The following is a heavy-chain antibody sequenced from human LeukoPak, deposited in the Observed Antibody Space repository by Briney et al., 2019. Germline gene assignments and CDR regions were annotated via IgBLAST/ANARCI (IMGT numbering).Heavy chain of an antibody. CDR1: GGSISSGGYY. J-gene: IGHJ3*02. CDR3: ARDPAPTVTTNVWAFDI. V-gene: IGHV4-31*03. D-gene: IGHD4-17*01. Sequence: ASETLSLTCTVSGGSISSGGYYWSWIRQHPGKGLEWIGYIYYSGGTYYNPSLKSRVTISVDTSKNQFSLRLSSVTAADTAVYYCARDPAPTVTTNVWAFDIWGQGTMVTVSS. CDR2: IYYSGGT.